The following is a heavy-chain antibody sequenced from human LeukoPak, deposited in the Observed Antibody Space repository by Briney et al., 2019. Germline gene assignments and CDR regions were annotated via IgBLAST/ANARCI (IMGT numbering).Heavy chain of an antibody. CDR2: IIPIFGTA. CDR1: GYTFTGYY. V-gene: IGHV1-69*13. D-gene: IGHD3-22*01. J-gene: IGHJ4*02. Sequence: ASVKVSCKASGYTFTGYYMHWVRQAPGQGLEWMGGIIPIFGTANYAQKFQGRVTITADESTSTAYMELSSLRSEDTAVYYCARVPYPSHDGYPAPLDYWGQGTLVTVSS. CDR3: ARVPYPSHDGYPAPLDY.